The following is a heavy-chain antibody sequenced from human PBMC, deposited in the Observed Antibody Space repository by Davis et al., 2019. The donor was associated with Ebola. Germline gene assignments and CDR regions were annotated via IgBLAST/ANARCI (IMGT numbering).Heavy chain of an antibody. CDR2: ISAYNGNT. D-gene: IGHD2-15*01. CDR1: GYTFTSYG. V-gene: IGHV1-18*01. CDR3: ARDKCSGGSCYGYYGMDV. Sequence: ASVKVSCKASGYTFTSYGISWVRQAPGQGLEWMGWISAYNGNTNYAQKLQGRVTMTTDTSTSTAYMELRSLRSDDTAVYYCARDKCSGGSCYGYYGMDVWGQGTTVTVSS. J-gene: IGHJ6*02.